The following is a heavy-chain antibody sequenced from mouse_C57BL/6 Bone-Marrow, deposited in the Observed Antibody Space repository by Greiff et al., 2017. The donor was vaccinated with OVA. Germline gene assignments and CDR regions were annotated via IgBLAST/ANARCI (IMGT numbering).Heavy chain of an antibody. V-gene: IGHV7-3*01. D-gene: IGHD2-1*01. CDR2: IRHKANGYTS. J-gene: IGHJ3*01. CDR1: GFTFTDYY. Sequence: EVQVVESGGGLVQPGGSLSLSCAASGFTFTDYYMSWVRQPPGKALEWFGFIRHKANGYTSEYSASVKGRFTISRDNYQSILYLQMNARRAEDSATYYCERGNRCAYWGQGTLVTVSA. CDR3: ERGNRCAY.